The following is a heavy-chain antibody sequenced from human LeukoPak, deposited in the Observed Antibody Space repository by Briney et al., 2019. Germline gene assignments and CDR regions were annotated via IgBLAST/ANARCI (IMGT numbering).Heavy chain of an antibody. CDR2: IKSKTDGGTT. D-gene: IGHD3-16*02. CDR1: GFTFSDYW. J-gene: IGHJ4*02. Sequence: GGSLRLSCAVSGFTFSDYWMHWVRQAPGKGLEWVGRIKSKTDGGTTDYAAPVKGRFTISRDDSKNTLYLQMNSLKTEDTAVYYCTTGMITFGGVIATFDYWGQGTLVTVSS. CDR3: TTGMITFGGVIATFDY. V-gene: IGHV3-15*01.